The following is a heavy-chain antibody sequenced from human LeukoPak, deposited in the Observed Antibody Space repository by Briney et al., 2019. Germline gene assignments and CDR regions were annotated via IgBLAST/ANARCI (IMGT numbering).Heavy chain of an antibody. CDR3: SRDLSYGSLDS. V-gene: IGHV3-30*12. D-gene: IGHD5-18*01. Sequence: GGSLRLSCATSGFTFSSYGTHWVRQAPGKGLEWVAAIQFDGTKTYYADSVKGRSTISRDDSKNTVYLQMNSLRAEDTAVYYCSRDLSYGSLDSWGQGTLLTVSS. CDR1: GFTFSSYG. CDR2: IQFDGTKT. J-gene: IGHJ4*02.